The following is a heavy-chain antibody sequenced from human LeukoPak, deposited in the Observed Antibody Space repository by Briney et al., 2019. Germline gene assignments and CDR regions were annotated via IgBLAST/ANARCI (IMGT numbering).Heavy chain of an antibody. V-gene: IGHV2-5*01. CDR2: IYWNDDK. CDR3: AHSGFLEWPSSVDYYYYGMDV. CDR1: GFSLSTSGVG. D-gene: IGHD3-3*01. J-gene: IGHJ6*02. Sequence: SGPTLVNPTQTLTLTCTFSGFSLSTSGVGVGWIRQPPGKALEWLALIYWNDDKRYSPSLKSRLTITKDTSKNQVVLTMTNMDPVDTATYYCAHSGFLEWPSSVDYYYYGMDVWGQGTTVTVSS.